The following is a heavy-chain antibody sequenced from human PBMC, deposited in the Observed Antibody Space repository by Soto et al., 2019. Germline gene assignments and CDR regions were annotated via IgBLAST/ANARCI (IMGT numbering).Heavy chain of an antibody. D-gene: IGHD3-22*01. CDR2: ISFDGSNE. Sequence: PGGSLRLSCTASGFNFSDYVVHWVRQAPGRGLEWMAFISFDGSNEYYADFVKGQFTISRDNSKNMIYLQLNSLRADDAAVYFCAREGYYDSRGYPYGIDVWGQGTTVTVSS. CDR3: AREGYYDSRGYPYGIDV. V-gene: IGHV3-30-3*01. CDR1: GFNFSDYV. J-gene: IGHJ6*02.